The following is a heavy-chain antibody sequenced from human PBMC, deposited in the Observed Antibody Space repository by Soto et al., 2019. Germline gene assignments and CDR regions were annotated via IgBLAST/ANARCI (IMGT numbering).Heavy chain of an antibody. CDR2: VNPSGGHT. CDR3: ARGGHVVVVTAALDY. V-gene: IGHV1-46*01. CDR1: GDTFSDYY. J-gene: IGHJ4*02. D-gene: IGHD2-21*02. Sequence: ASVKVSCKASGDTFSDYYIHWVRQAPGQGLEWMGTVNPSGGHTTYSQHFLGRVTMTRDTSTSTLHMELTSLTSEDTAVYYCARGGHVVVVTAALDYWGQGTLVTVSS.